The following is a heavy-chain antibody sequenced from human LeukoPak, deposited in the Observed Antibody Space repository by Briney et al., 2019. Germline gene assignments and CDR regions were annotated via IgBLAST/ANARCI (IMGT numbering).Heavy chain of an antibody. V-gene: IGHV1-8*01. CDR1: GYTFTSYD. Sequence: ASVKVSCKASGYTFTSYDINWVRQATGQGLEWMGWMNPNSGNTGYAQKFQGRVTMTRNTSISTAYMELSSLRSEDTAVYYCARGPSYYDFLSGYYGIDVWGQGTTVTVSS. D-gene: IGHD3-3*01. CDR2: MNPNSGNT. J-gene: IGHJ6*02. CDR3: ARGPSYYDFLSGYYGIDV.